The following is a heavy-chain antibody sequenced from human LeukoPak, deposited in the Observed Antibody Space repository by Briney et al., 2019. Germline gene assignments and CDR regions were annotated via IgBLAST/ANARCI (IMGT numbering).Heavy chain of an antibody. CDR1: GGSFSGYY. Sequence: SETLSLTCAVYGGSFSGYYWSWIRQPPGKGLEWIGEINHSGSTNYNPSLKSRVTISVDTSKNQFSLKLSSVTAADTAVYYCARREPLWFGEGGYNWGQGTLVTVSS. CDR2: INHSGST. V-gene: IGHV4-34*01. CDR3: ARREPLWFGEGGYN. J-gene: IGHJ4*02. D-gene: IGHD3-10*01.